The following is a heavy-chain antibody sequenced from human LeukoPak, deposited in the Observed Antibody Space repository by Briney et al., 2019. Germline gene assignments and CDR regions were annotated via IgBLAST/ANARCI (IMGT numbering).Heavy chain of an antibody. D-gene: IGHD6-19*01. CDR2: ITGSGGDT. V-gene: IGHV3-23*01. CDR1: GFTFSTYT. CDR3: AKALAGHWYFGL. Sequence: GGSLRLSCVASGFTFSTYTLNWVRQAPGKGLEWVSAITGSGGDTDYADSVKGRFTISRDNSKNTLYLQMNSLRAEDTAVYYCAKALAGHWYFGLWGRGTLVTVSS. J-gene: IGHJ2*01.